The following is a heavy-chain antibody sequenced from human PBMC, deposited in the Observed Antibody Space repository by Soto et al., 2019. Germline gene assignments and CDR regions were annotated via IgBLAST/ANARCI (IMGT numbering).Heavy chain of an antibody. CDR2: IYYSGST. Sequence: PSETLSLTCTVSGGSISSGDYYWSWIRQPPGKGLEWIGYIYYSGSTKYNPSLRSRVTISVDTSKNQFSLKLTSVAAADTAVYYCARSGSGSGWLGGQGTLVTVSS. CDR3: ARSGSGSGWL. V-gene: IGHV4-61*08. D-gene: IGHD6-19*01. CDR1: GGSISSGDYY. J-gene: IGHJ4*02.